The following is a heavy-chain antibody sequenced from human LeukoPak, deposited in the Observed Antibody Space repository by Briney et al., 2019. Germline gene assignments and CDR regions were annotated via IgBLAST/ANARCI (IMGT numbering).Heavy chain of an antibody. V-gene: IGHV4-59*01. CDR3: ARGLGYCSSTSCYYYYGMDV. J-gene: IGHJ6*02. D-gene: IGHD2-2*01. CDR1: GGSLSSYY. Sequence: SETLSLTCTVSGGSLSSYYWSWIRQPPGKGLEWIGYIYYSGSTNYNPSLKSRVTISVDTSKRQFSLKLNSVTAADTAVYYCARGLGYCSSTSCYYYYGMDVWGQGTTVTVSS. CDR2: IYYSGST.